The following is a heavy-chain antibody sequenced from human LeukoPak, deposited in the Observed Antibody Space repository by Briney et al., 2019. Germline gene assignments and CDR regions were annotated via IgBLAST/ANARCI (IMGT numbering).Heavy chain of an antibody. CDR2: ISAYNGNT. D-gene: IGHD1-26*01. CDR1: GYTFTSYG. V-gene: IGHV1-18*01. CDR3: ARDGSGSYYSDYFDY. Sequence: ASVKVSCKASGYTFTSYGISWVPQAPGQELEWMGWISAYNGNTNYAQKLQGRVTMTTDTSTSTAYMELRSLRSDDTAVYYCARDGSGSYYSDYFDYWGQGTLVTVSS. J-gene: IGHJ4*02.